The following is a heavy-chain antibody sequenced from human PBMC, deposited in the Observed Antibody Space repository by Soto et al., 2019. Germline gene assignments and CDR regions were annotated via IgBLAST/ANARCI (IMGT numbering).Heavy chain of an antibody. Sequence: SETLSLTCTVSGGSIDSGDYYWSWIRQPPGKGLEWIGFIYYSGSTYYKPSLRSRTTISIDTAMNQFSLKVTSVTAPDTAVYYCARRRILGANRARNHWGQGTLVTVSS. CDR3: ARRRILGANRARNH. CDR1: GGSIDSGDYY. J-gene: IGHJ4*02. D-gene: IGHD1-26*01. CDR2: IYYSGST. V-gene: IGHV4-30-4*01.